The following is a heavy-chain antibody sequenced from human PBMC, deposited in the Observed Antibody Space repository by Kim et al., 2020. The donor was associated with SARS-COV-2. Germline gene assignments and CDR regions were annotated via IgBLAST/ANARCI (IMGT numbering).Heavy chain of an antibody. Sequence: ASVKVSCKASGYTFTGYYMHWVRQAPGQGLEWMGWINPNSGGTNYAQKFQGRVTMTRDTSISTAYMELSRLRSDDTAVYYCARGIPFTMVRGVIREGRWFDPWGQGTLVTVSS. CDR1: GYTFTGYY. J-gene: IGHJ5*02. CDR2: INPNSGGT. V-gene: IGHV1-2*02. D-gene: IGHD3-10*01. CDR3: ARGIPFTMVRGVIREGRWFDP.